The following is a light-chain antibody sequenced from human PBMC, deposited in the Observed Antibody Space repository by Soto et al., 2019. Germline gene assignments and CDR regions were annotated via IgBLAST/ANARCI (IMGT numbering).Light chain of an antibody. V-gene: IGKV3-15*01. Sequence: EIVMTQSPATLSVSPGERATLSCRASQSVSSNLAWYQHKPGQAPRLLIYSASTRATNSPARFSGSGSGTEFTLTISSLQSEDFAVYYCQQYNNWPRTFGQGTKVEVK. CDR2: SAS. CDR1: QSVSSN. J-gene: IGKJ1*01. CDR3: QQYNNWPRT.